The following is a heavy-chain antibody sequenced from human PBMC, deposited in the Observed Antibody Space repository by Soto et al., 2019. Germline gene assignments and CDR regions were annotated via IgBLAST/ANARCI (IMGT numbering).Heavy chain of an antibody. CDR1: GGTFSSYS. CDR2: IIPIFGTA. CDR3: ARGGGRHSGGIDY. D-gene: IGHD1-26*01. Sequence: QVQLVQSGAEVKKPGSSVKVSCKASGGTFSSYSINWVRQAPGQGLEWMGEIIPIFGTANNAQKFQGRVTITADESTSTAYVEMSSLSSEDTAVYYCARGGGRHSGGIDYWGQGTLVTVSS. V-gene: IGHV1-69*01. J-gene: IGHJ4*02.